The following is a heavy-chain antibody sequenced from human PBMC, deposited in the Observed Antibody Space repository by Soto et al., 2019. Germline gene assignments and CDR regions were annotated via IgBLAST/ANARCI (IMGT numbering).Heavy chain of an antibody. J-gene: IGHJ6*02. Sequence: KSSETLSLTCTVSGGSISSGDYYWSWIRQPPGKGLEWIGYIYYSGSTYYNPSLKSRVTISVDTSKNQFSLKLSSVTAADTAVYYCARVGATPYYYYGMDVWGQGTTLTVSS. CDR2: IYYSGST. CDR3: ARVGATPYYYYGMDV. V-gene: IGHV4-30-4*01. CDR1: GGSISSGDYY. D-gene: IGHD3-16*01.